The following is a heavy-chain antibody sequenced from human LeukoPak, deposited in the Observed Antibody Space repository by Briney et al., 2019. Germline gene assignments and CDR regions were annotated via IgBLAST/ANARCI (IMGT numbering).Heavy chain of an antibody. CDR3: AKDPSLITIFGVDFDY. CDR2: ISGSGGST. CDR1: GFTFSSYA. J-gene: IGHJ4*02. Sequence: GGSLRLSCVASGFTFSSYAMSWVRQAPGKGLEWVSAISGSGGSTYYADSVKGRFTISRDNSKNTLYLQMNSLRAEDTAVYYCAKDPSLITIFGVDFDYWGQGTLVTVSS. D-gene: IGHD3-3*01. V-gene: IGHV3-23*01.